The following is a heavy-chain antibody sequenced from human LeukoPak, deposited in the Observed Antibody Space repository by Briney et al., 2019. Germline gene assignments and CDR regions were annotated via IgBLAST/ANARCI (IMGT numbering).Heavy chain of an antibody. J-gene: IGHJ4*02. Sequence: GGSLRLSCAASGFTFSSYWMHWVRQAPGKGLVWVSRINSDGSSTSYADSVKGRFTISRDNAKNTLYLQMNSLRAEDTAVYYCAKSLLSLYEFLFDYWGQGTLVTVSS. V-gene: IGHV3-74*01. D-gene: IGHD3-16*02. CDR2: INSDGSST. CDR3: AKSLLSLYEFLFDY. CDR1: GFTFSSYW.